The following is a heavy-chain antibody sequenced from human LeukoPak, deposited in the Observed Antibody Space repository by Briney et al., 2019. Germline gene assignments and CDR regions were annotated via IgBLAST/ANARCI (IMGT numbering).Heavy chain of an antibody. V-gene: IGHV3-21*01. D-gene: IGHD3-10*01. CDR1: GFTFSSYS. J-gene: IGHJ5*02. CDR2: ISSSSSYI. Sequence: GGSLRLSCAASGFTFSSYSMNWVRQAPGKGLEWVSSISSSSSYIYYADSVKGRFTIPRDHAKNSLYLQMNSLRAEDTAVYYCAHGSGIDFDPWGQGTLVTVSS. CDR3: AHGSGIDFDP.